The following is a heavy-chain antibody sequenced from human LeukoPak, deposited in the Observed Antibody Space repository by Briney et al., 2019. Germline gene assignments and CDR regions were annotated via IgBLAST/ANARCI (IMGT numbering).Heavy chain of an antibody. CDR1: GGSFSGYY. CDR2: INHSGST. CDR3: ARGGYNWNYNFGFDY. Sequence: SETLSLTCAVYGGSFSGYYWSWIRQPPGKGLEWIGEINHSGSTNYNPSLKSRVTISVDTSKNQFSLKLSSVTAADTAVYYCARGGYNWNYNFGFDYWGQGTLVTVSS. J-gene: IGHJ4*02. D-gene: IGHD1-7*01. V-gene: IGHV4-34*01.